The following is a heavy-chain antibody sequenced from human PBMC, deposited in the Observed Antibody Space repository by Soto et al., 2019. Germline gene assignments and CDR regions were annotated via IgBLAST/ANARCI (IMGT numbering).Heavy chain of an antibody. CDR1: GFTFSSYA. Sequence: QVQLVESGGGVVQPGRSLRLSCAASGFTFSSYAMHWVRQAPGKGLEWVAVISYDGSNKYYADSVKGRFTISRDNSKNTLYLHMNRMRAEDTAVYYCARDGWVVAATSYYYYGMDVWGQGTTVTVSS. D-gene: IGHD2-15*01. V-gene: IGHV3-30-3*01. CDR3: ARDGWVVAATSYYYYGMDV. J-gene: IGHJ6*02. CDR2: ISYDGSNK.